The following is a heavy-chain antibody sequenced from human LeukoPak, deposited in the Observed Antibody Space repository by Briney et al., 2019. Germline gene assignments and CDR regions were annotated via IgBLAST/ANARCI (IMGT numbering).Heavy chain of an antibody. V-gene: IGHV3-7*03. CDR3: ARHTLSYFDY. CDR1: GFTFSNYW. Sequence: GGSLRLSCAAPGFTFSNYWMSWVRQAPGKGLEWVANIKQDGSEKYYVDSVKGRFTISRDNAKNSLYLQMNSLRAEDTAVYCCARHTLSYFDYCGQGTLGTVSS. CDR2: IKQDGSEK. J-gene: IGHJ4*02. D-gene: IGHD2-2*02.